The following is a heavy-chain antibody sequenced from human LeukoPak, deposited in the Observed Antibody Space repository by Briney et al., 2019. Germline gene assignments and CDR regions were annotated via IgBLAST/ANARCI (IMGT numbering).Heavy chain of an antibody. J-gene: IGHJ4*02. D-gene: IGHD2-21*01. V-gene: IGHV4-59*08. CDR1: GGSISSYY. CDR2: IYYSGST. Sequence: NPSETLSLTCTVSGGSISSYYWSCIRQPPGRGLEWRGYIYYSGSTNYNPSLKRRVTISVDTSKNQFSLKLSSVTAADTAVYYCARTYCGTNACPFDYWGQGTLVTVSS. CDR3: ARTYCGTNACPFDY.